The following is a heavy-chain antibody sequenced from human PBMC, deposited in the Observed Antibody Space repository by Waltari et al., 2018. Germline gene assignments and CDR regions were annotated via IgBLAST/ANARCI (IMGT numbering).Heavy chain of an antibody. V-gene: IGHV4-34*02. D-gene: IGHD3-10*01. CDR3: ARGVLREWTFYSYYDLDV. J-gene: IGHJ6*02. CDR1: GGSFSDYY. Sequence: QVQLQQWGAGLLKPSETLSLTCAVYGGSFSDYYWRWSWIRQSPGKGLEWIGEINHSGRTNYNPSLKSRVTISIDTSKNQFSLNLNSVTAADTAVYYCARGVLREWTFYSYYDLDVWGQGTTVIVSS. CDR2: INHSGRT.